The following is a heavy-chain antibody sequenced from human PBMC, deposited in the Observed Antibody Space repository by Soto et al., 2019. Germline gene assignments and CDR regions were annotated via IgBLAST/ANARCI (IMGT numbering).Heavy chain of an antibody. V-gene: IGHV4-30-4*01. J-gene: IGHJ6*02. CDR2: IYYSGIT. CDR3: ARQRGPSYDFWSALSYYYGMDV. D-gene: IGHD3-3*01. Sequence: PSETLSLTCAVSGVSIISGEHYWSWIRQPPGKGLEWIGFIYYSGITEYNPSLKSRVAISIDTSKNQFSLRLSSVTAADTAVYYCARQRGPSYDFWSALSYYYGMDVWGQGTTVTVSS. CDR1: GVSIISGEHY.